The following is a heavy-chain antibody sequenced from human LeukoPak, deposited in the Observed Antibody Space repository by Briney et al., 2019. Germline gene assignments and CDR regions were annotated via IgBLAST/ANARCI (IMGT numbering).Heavy chain of an antibody. J-gene: IGHJ4*02. Sequence: SETLSLTCTVSGGSISSSSYYWGWIRQPPGKGLEWIGSIYYSGTTYYNPSLESRVTISVDTSKKQFPLKLSSVTAADTAVYYCAREGLVGATNLFDYWGQGTLVTVSS. V-gene: IGHV4-39*06. CDR3: AREGLVGATNLFDY. CDR2: IYYSGTT. CDR1: GGSISSSSYY. D-gene: IGHD1-26*01.